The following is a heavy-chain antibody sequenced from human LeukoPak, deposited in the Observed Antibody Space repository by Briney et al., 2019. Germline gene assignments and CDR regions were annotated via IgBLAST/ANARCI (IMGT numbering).Heavy chain of an antibody. Sequence: SVKFSCKASGGTFSSYAISCVRQAPGQGLEWMGGIIPIFGTANYAQKFQGRVTMTRDTSTSTVYMELSSLRSEDTAVYYCARALTWIQLWPSTDYYYGMDVWGQGTTVTVSS. V-gene: IGHV1-69*05. CDR2: IIPIFGTA. CDR3: ARALTWIQLWPSTDYYYGMDV. J-gene: IGHJ6*02. D-gene: IGHD5-18*01. CDR1: GGTFSSYA.